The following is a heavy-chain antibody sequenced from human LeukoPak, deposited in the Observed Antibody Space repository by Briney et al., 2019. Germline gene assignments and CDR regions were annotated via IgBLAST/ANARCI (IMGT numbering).Heavy chain of an antibody. CDR2: IGIDSGNT. CDR1: GLTFSNYW. CDR3: ARDYKYAFDN. J-gene: IGHJ4*02. D-gene: IGHD5-24*01. Sequence: GGSLRLSCAASGLTFSNYWMHWVRQAPGKGLEWISYIGIDSGNTNYADSVKGRFTISGGKAKNSLYLQMNSLRVEDTAVYYCARDYKYAFDNWGQGTLVTVSS. V-gene: IGHV3-11*06.